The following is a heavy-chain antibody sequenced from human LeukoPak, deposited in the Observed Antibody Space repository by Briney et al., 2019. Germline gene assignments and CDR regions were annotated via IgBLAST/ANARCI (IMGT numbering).Heavy chain of an antibody. CDR3: AILWFGELNDY. CDR2: INSDGSST. CDR1: GFTFSSYW. V-gene: IGHV3-74*01. D-gene: IGHD3-10*01. Sequence: GGSLRLSCAASGFTFSSYWMHWVRQAPGKGLVWVSRINSDGSSTTYADSVKGRFTISRDNAKNTLYLQMNSPRAEDTAVYYCAILWFGELNDYWGQGTLVTVSS. J-gene: IGHJ4*02.